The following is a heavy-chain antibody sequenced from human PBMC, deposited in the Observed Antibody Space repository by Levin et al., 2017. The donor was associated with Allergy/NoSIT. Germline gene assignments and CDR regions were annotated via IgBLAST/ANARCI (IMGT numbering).Heavy chain of an antibody. V-gene: IGHV3-30-3*01. CDR2: ISYDGSNK. Sequence: GGSLRLSCAASGFTFSSNTMHWVRQAPGKGLEWVAVISYDGSNKDYADSVKGRFTISRDNSKNTLYMQMNSLRAEDTAVYYCARDYKITLNYYKYHGMDVWGQGTTVTVSS. D-gene: IGHD3-22*01. J-gene: IGHJ6*02. CDR1: GFTFSSNT. CDR3: ARDYKITLNYYKYHGMDV.